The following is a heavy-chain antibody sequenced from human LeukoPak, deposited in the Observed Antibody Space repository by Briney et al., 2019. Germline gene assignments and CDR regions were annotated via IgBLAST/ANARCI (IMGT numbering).Heavy chain of an antibody. D-gene: IGHD3-22*01. CDR3: ARGYYYDPQGYDY. Sequence: SVTVSYKASGGTFSSYAISWVRQAPGQGLEWMGGIIPIFGTANYAQKFQGRVTITADESTSTAYMELSSLRSEDTAVYYCARGYYYDPQGYDYWGQGTLVTVSS. J-gene: IGHJ4*02. V-gene: IGHV1-69*13. CDR2: IIPIFGTA. CDR1: GGTFSSYA.